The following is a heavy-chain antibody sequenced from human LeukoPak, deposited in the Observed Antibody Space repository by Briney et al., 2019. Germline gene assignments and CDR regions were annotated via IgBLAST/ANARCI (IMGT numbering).Heavy chain of an antibody. D-gene: IGHD2-2*02. Sequence: GRSLRLSCAASGFTFSSYGMHWVRQAPGKGLEWVAVIWYDGSNKYYADSVKGRFTISRDNSKNTLYLQMNSLRAEDTAVYYCARGYCSSTSCYNDYWGRGTLVTVSS. CDR2: IWYDGSNK. CDR3: ARGYCSSTSCYNDY. CDR1: GFTFSSYG. V-gene: IGHV3-33*01. J-gene: IGHJ4*02.